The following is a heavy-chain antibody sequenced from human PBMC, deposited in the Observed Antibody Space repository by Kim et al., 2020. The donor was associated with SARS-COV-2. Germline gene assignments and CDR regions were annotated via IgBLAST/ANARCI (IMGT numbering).Heavy chain of an antibody. Sequence: ASVKVSCKASGYTFTSYAMHWVRQAPGQRLEWMGWINAGNGNTKYSQKFQGRVTITRDTSASTAYMELSSLRSEDTAVYYCARSGGEVYYYDSSEEKAFGCGFDPWGQGTLVTVSS. CDR1: GYTFTSYA. V-gene: IGHV1-3*01. CDR2: INAGNGNT. J-gene: IGHJ5*02. CDR3: ARSGGEVYYYDSSEEKAFGCGFDP. D-gene: IGHD3-22*01.